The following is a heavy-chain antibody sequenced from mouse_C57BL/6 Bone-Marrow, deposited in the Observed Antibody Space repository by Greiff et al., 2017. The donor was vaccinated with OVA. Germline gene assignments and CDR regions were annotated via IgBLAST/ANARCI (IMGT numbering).Heavy chain of an antibody. Sequence: VQLQQPGTELVKPGASVKISCKASGYSFTGYFMNWVMQSHGKSLEWIGRINPYNGDTFYNQKFKGKATLTVDKSSSTAHMELRSLTSEDSAVYYCAMYGNSPFDYWGQGTTLTVSS. D-gene: IGHD2-10*02. V-gene: IGHV1-20*01. CDR1: GYSFTGYF. J-gene: IGHJ2*01. CDR3: AMYGNSPFDY. CDR2: INPYNGDT.